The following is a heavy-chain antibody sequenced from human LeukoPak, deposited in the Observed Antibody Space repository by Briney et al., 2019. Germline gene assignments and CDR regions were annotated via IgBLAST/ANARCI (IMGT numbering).Heavy chain of an antibody. V-gene: IGHV3-21*01. J-gene: IGHJ4*02. Sequence: PGGSLRLSCAGSGFTFSSYSMNWVRQAPGKGLEWVSYISSSTSYIYNADSVKGRFTISRDNAKNSLYLQMNSLRAEDTAAYYCARGQVAARPNYFDSWGQGTLVTVSS. D-gene: IGHD6-6*01. CDR2: ISSSTSYI. CDR1: GFTFSSYS. CDR3: ARGQVAARPNYFDS.